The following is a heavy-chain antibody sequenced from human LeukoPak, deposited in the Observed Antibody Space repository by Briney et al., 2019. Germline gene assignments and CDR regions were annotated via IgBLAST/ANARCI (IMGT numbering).Heavy chain of an antibody. V-gene: IGHV1-46*01. J-gene: IGHJ5*02. D-gene: IGHD1-1*01. CDR2: INPSGGST. CDR3: ARVYKGNWFDP. CDR1: GYTFTSYY. Sequence: ASVKVSCKASGYTFTSYYTHWVRQAPGQGLEWMGIINPSGGSTSYAQKFQGRVTMTRDTSTSTVYMELSSLRSEDTAVYYCARVYKGNWFDPWGQGTLVTVSS.